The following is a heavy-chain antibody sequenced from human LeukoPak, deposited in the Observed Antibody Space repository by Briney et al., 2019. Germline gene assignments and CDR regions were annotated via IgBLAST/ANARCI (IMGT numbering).Heavy chain of an antibody. D-gene: IGHD3-22*01. CDR2: INYSGST. Sequence: PSETLSLTCTVSGGSISSSSYYWSWIRQPPGKGLEWIGEINYSGSTNYNSSLKSRVTILVDTSKNQFSLKLSSVTAADTAVYYCASNYYDSRGYSQWGQGTLVTVSS. CDR3: ASNYYDSRGYSQ. J-gene: IGHJ4*02. CDR1: GGSISSSSYY. V-gene: IGHV4-39*07.